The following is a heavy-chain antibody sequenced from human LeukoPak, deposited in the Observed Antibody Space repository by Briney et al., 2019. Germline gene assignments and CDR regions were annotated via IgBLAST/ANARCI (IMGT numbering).Heavy chain of an antibody. Sequence: AESLKISCKGSGYIFTNYWIGWVRQVPGKGLEWMGIIYPGDSDTRYSPSVQGQVTISADKSISTAYLQWSSLKASDTAMYYCVRRVYCSTTSCPPPHLDYWGQGTLVTVST. CDR3: VRRVYCSTTSCPPPHLDY. D-gene: IGHD2/OR15-2a*01. CDR1: GYIFTNYW. V-gene: IGHV5-51*01. J-gene: IGHJ4*02. CDR2: IYPGDSDT.